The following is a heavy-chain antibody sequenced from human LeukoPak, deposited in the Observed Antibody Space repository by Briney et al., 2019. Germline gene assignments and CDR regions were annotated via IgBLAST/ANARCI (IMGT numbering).Heavy chain of an antibody. CDR1: GFIFSSYG. Sequence: GRSLRLSCAASGFIFSSYGMHWVRQAPGKGLEWVAVISYDGINKYYADSVKGRFTISRDNSKNTLYLQMNSLRAEDTAVYYCAKGTANWGSYYMDVWGKGTTVTVSS. CDR2: ISYDGINK. V-gene: IGHV3-30*18. D-gene: IGHD7-27*01. CDR3: AKGTANWGSYYMDV. J-gene: IGHJ6*03.